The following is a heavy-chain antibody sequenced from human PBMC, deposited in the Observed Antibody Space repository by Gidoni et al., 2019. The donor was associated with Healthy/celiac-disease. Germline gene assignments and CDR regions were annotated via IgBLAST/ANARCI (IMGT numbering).Heavy chain of an antibody. D-gene: IGHD3-10*01. CDR3: AKDLPSGDDAFDI. CDR1: GFTFSSYA. V-gene: IGHV3-23*01. Sequence: EVQLLESGGGLVQPGGSLRLSCAASGFTFSSYAMSWVRQAPGKGREWVSVISGSGGSTYYADSVKGRFTISRDNSKNTLYLEMNSLRAEDTAVYYCAKDLPSGDDAFDIWGQGTMVTVSS. CDR2: ISGSGGST. J-gene: IGHJ3*02.